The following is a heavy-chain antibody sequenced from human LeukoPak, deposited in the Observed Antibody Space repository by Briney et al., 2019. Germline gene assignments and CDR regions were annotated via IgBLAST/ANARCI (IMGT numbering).Heavy chain of an antibody. D-gene: IGHD3-22*01. CDR2: IFSKSDGEKK. Sequence: GGSLRLSCAASGFTFSNAWMNWVRQAPGKVLEWVGRIFSKSDGEKKEYSVPVKGRFTISRDDSKNTLYLQMDSLKTDDTALYYCTTGRDYYDSSGFDDWGQGTLVTVAS. J-gene: IGHJ4*02. V-gene: IGHV3-15*01. CDR3: TTGRDYYDSSGFDD. CDR1: GFTFSNAW.